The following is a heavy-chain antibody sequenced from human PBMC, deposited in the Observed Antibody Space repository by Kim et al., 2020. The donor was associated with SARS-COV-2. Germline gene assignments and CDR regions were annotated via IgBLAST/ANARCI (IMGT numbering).Heavy chain of an antibody. V-gene: IGHV4-31*02. D-gene: IGHD3-9*01. J-gene: IGHJ4*02. CDR3: ARITTGYYRVADY. Sequence: NPSLESRVTISVDTSKNQFSLKLSSVTAADTAVYYCARITTGYYRVADYWGQGTLVTVSS.